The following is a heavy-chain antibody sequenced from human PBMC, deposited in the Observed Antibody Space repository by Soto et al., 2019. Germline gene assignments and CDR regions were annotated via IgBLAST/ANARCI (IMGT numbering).Heavy chain of an antibody. CDR3: ARVAGWFDP. CDR2: IYYSGST. J-gene: IGHJ5*02. Sequence: SETLSLTCTVAGGSISSYYWSWIRQPPGKGLEWIGYIYYSGSTNYNPSLKSRVTISVDTSKNQFSLKLSSVTAADTAVYYCARVAGWFDPWGQGTLVTVS. CDR1: GGSISSYY. V-gene: IGHV4-59*01.